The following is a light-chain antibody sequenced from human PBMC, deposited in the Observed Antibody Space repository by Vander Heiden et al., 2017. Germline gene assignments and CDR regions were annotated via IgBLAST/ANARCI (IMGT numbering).Light chain of an antibody. Sequence: EIVMTQSPAILSVSPGERVSVSCRASETVASNLAWYQQKPGQAPRLRISGVSTRATGVPARFSGSGSGTEFTLTISNLEAEDFAVYYCQQYFVWWTFGQGTKVE. CDR3: QQYFVWWT. J-gene: IGKJ1*01. CDR2: GVS. CDR1: ETVASN. V-gene: IGKV3-15*01.